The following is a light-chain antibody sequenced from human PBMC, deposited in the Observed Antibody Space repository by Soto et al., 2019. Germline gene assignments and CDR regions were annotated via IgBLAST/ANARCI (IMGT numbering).Light chain of an antibody. J-gene: IGKJ1*01. V-gene: IGKV3-20*01. CDR3: QQYGSSGT. Sequence: EIVLTQSPASLSLSPGERATLSCRASQSVSSGYLAWYQQKPGQAPRLLIYGASSRATGIPDRFSGSGSGTDFTLSISRLEPEDFAVYYCQQYGSSGTFGQGTKVDIK. CDR1: QSVSSGY. CDR2: GAS.